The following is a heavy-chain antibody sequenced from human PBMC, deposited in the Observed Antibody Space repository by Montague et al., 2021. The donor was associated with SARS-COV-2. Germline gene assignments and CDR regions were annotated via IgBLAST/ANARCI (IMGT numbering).Heavy chain of an antibody. Sequence: KKNSDGTNYNPSLKSRVTISVDTSKNQFSLKLSSLTAANTAVYYCARSLTDVTVILVLVEAFIYFDFCGHAALVTVS. CDR3: ARSLTDVTVILVLVEAFIYFDF. V-gene: IGHV4-34*01. J-gene: IGHJ3*01. CDR2: KKNSDGT. D-gene: IGHD3-22*01.